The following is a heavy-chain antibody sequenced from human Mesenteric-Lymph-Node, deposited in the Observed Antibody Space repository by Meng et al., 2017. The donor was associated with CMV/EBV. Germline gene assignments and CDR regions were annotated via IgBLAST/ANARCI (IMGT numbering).Heavy chain of an antibody. CDR3: ARGGEPFDY. Sequence: SETLSLTCSVSVSSIRSDYYWGWIRQPPGKGLEWIGSVWHSGNTYYNPSLESRVAISVDTSKNQFSLTLSSVTAADTAFYYCARGGEPFDYWGQGTLVTVSS. CDR1: VSSIRSDYY. CDR2: VWHSGNT. J-gene: IGHJ4*02. V-gene: IGHV4-38-2*02. D-gene: IGHD1-14*01.